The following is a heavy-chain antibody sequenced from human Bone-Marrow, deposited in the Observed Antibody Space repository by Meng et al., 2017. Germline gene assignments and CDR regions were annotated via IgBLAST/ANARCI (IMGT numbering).Heavy chain of an antibody. J-gene: IGHJ1*01. CDR3: AREGCSGGSCYSAEYFQH. CDR2: ISAYNGNT. V-gene: IGHV1-18*04. D-gene: IGHD2-15*01. Sequence: QLGRSGAWVKKRGASVKVSSKASGYTFPDYWLHWVRQAPGQGREWMGWISAYNGNTNYAQKLQGRVTMTTDTSTSTAYMELRSLRSDDPAVYYCAREGCSGGSCYSAEYFQHWGQGTLVTVSS. CDR1: GYTFPDYW.